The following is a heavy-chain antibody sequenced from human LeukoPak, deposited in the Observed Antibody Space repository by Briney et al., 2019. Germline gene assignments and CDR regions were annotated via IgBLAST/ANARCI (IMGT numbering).Heavy chain of an antibody. CDR3: GRRYCSGGSCYPDY. V-gene: IGHV1-2*02. D-gene: IGHD2-15*01. CDR2: LNANSGGT. CDR1: GYIFTDYY. Sequence: ASVKVSCKASGYIFTDYYIQWVRQAPGQGLVWMGWLNANSGGTNYAQKFQGRVTMTRDTSISTAYMELSRLTSDDTAVFYCGRRYCSGGSCYPDYWGQGTLVTVSS. J-gene: IGHJ4*02.